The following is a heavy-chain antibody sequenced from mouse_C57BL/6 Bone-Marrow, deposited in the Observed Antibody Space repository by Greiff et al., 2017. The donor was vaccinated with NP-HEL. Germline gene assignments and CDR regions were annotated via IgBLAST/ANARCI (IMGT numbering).Heavy chain of an antibody. CDR2: ISSGGDYI. D-gene: IGHD1-1*01. CDR1: GFTFSSYA. Sequence: EVKVEESGEGLVKPGGSLKLSCAASGFTFSSYAMSWVRQTPEKRLEWVAYISSGGDYIYYADTVKGRFTISRDNARNTLYLQMSSLKSEDTAMYYCTRGGSSDWYFDVWGTGTTVTVSS. J-gene: IGHJ1*03. CDR3: TRGGSSDWYFDV. V-gene: IGHV5-9-1*02.